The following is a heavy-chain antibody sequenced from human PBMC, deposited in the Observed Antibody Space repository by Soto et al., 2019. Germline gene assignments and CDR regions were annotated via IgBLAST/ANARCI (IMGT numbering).Heavy chain of an antibody. V-gene: IGHV1-24*01. Sequence: ASVRVSCKVSGYTLTELSRHWVRQAPGKGLEWMGGFDPEDGETIYAQKFQGRVTMTEDTSTDTAYMELSSLRSEDTAVYYCATSSIAARPEWFDPWGQGTLVTVSS. CDR2: FDPEDGET. D-gene: IGHD6-6*01. CDR1: GYTLTELS. J-gene: IGHJ5*02. CDR3: ATSSIAARPEWFDP.